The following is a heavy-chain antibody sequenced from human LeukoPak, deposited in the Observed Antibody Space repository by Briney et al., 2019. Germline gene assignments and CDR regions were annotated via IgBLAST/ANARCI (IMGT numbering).Heavy chain of an antibody. J-gene: IGHJ4*02. CDR1: GFTFSSYE. D-gene: IGHD3-9*01. Sequence: PGGSLRLSCAASGFTFSSYEMNWVRQAPGKGLEWVSYISSSGSTIYYADSVKGRFTISRDNAKNSLYLQMNSLRAEVTAVYYCARAGTHYDILTGYYVGEDYFDYWGQGTLVTVSS. CDR3: ARAGTHYDILTGYYVGEDYFDY. V-gene: IGHV3-48*03. CDR2: ISSSGSTI.